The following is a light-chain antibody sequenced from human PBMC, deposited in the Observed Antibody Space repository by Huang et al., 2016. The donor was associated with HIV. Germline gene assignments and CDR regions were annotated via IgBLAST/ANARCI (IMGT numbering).Light chain of an antibody. Sequence: DIVMTQSPDSLAVSLGERATINFKSSQTILHDSDSRNYLAWYQQKPGQPPKLLIHWASMRKSGGPDRFIGSGSGTDFTLTISSLQAEDVAVYYCQQYYSSPFTFGPGTNVDI. CDR1: QTILHDSDSRNY. V-gene: IGKV4-1*01. CDR2: WAS. J-gene: IGKJ3*01. CDR3: QQYYSSPFT.